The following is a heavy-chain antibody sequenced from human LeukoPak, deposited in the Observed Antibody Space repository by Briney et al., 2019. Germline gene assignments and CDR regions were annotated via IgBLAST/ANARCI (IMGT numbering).Heavy chain of an antibody. J-gene: IGHJ4*02. Sequence: SGGSLRLSCAASGFTFSSYAMSWVRQAPGKGLEWVSAISGSGGSTYYADSVKGRFTISRDNSKNTLYLQMNSLRAEDTAVYYCANHFGVVISYFDYWGQGTLVTVSS. CDR1: GFTFSSYA. D-gene: IGHD3-3*01. CDR2: ISGSGGST. V-gene: IGHV3-23*01. CDR3: ANHFGVVISYFDY.